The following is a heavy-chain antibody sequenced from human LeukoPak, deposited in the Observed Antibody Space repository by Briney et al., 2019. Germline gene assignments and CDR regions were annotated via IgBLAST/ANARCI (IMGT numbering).Heavy chain of an antibody. V-gene: IGHV1-69*04. Sequence: VKVSCKASGGTFSSYAISWVRQAPGQGLEWMGRIIPILGIANYAQKFQGRVTITSDKSTSTAYMELSSLRSEDTAVYYCARDSLRYYDSSGYYVYFDYWGQGTLVTVSS. CDR3: ARDSLRYYDSSGYYVYFDY. CDR1: GGTFSSYA. D-gene: IGHD3-22*01. J-gene: IGHJ4*02. CDR2: IIPILGIA.